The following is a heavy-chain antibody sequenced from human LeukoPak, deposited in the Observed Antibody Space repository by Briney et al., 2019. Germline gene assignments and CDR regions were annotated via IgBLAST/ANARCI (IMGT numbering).Heavy chain of an antibody. D-gene: IGHD6-13*01. CDR2: ISWSSGSI. J-gene: IGHJ4*02. V-gene: IGHV3-9*01. CDR3: AKSDSSSWEYYFDY. Sequence: GRSLRLSCAASGFTFDDYAMHWVRQAPGKGLEWVSGISWSSGSIGYADSVKGRFTISRDNAKNSLHLQMNNLRAEDTALYYCAKSDSSSWEYYFDYWGQGTLVTVSS. CDR1: GFTFDDYA.